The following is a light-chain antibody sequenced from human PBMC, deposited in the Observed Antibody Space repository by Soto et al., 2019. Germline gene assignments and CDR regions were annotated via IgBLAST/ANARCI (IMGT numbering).Light chain of an antibody. V-gene: IGKV1-39*01. CDR1: QSISTY. Sequence: DIQMTQSPSSLSVPIGDRVIITCRASQSISTYLNWYQYKPGKAPRLVIFRSSTLQSGVPSRFSGRGSGTDFTLTISSLQPEDFATYFCQQTFSPYVSFGGGTRVEI. J-gene: IGKJ4*01. CDR3: QQTFSPYVS. CDR2: RSS.